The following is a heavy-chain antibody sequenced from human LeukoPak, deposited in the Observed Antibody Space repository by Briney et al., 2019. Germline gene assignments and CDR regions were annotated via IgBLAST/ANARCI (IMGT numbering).Heavy chain of an antibody. Sequence: SETLSLTCTVSGYSISSGYYWGWIRQPPGKGLEWIGSIYHSGSTYYNPSLKSRVTISVDTSKNQFSLKLSSVTAADTAVYYCARGRGEGRGISMVRGVRAPSYNWFDPWGHGTLVTVSS. V-gene: IGHV4-38-2*02. CDR3: ARGRGEGRGISMVRGVRAPSYNWFDP. J-gene: IGHJ5*02. CDR2: IYHSGST. D-gene: IGHD3-10*01. CDR1: GYSISSGYY.